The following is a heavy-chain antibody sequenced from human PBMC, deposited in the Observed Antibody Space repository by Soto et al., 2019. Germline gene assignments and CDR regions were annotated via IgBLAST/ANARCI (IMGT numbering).Heavy chain of an antibody. D-gene: IGHD6-13*01. CDR1: GGSISSSSYY. J-gene: IGHJ6*02. V-gene: IGHV4-39*02. Sequence: SETLSLTCTVSGGSISSSSYYWGWIRQPPGKGLEWIGSIYYSGSTYYNPSLKSRVTISRDNSKNTLYLQMNSLRAEDTAVYYCAKDRIAAARYYYYYYGMDVWGQGTTVTVSS. CDR2: IYYSGST. CDR3: AKDRIAAARYYYYYYGMDV.